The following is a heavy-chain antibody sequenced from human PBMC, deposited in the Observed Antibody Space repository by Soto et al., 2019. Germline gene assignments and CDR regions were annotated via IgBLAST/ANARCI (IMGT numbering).Heavy chain of an antibody. CDR1: GFTFSSYA. V-gene: IGHV3-23*01. Sequence: EVQLLESGGGLVQPGGSLRLSCAASGFTFSSYAMSWVRQAPGKGLEWVSAISGSGGSTYYADSVKGRFTISRDNSKNTLYLQMNSLRAEDPAVYYCAKDSAYDYIWGSYRWYYFDYWGQGTLVTVSS. D-gene: IGHD3-16*02. CDR2: ISGSGGST. J-gene: IGHJ4*02. CDR3: AKDSAYDYIWGSYRWYYFDY.